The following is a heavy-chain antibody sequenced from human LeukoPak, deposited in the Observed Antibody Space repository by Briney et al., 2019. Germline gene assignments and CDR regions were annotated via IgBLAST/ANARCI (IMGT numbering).Heavy chain of an antibody. CDR3: ASLNSNAGYYYYYMDV. V-gene: IGHV4-59*12. D-gene: IGHD4-11*01. CDR2: IYYSGST. J-gene: IGHJ6*03. CDR1: GGSISSYY. Sequence: SETLSLTCTVSGGSISSYYWSWLRQPPGKGLEWIGYIYYSGSTNYNPSLKSRVTISVDTSKNQFSLKLSSVTAADTAVYYCASLNSNAGYYYYYMDVWGKGTTVTVSS.